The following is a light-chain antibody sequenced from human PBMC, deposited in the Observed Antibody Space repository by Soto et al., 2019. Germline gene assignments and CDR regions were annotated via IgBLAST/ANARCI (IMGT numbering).Light chain of an antibody. Sequence: EIVLTQSPDTLSLSPGERATLSCRASQSVSSSYLAWYQQKPGQAPRLLIYGASSRATGIPDRFSGSGSETDFTLTISRLEPADFAVYYCQQYANSPRTFGQGTKLEIK. CDR2: GAS. V-gene: IGKV3-20*01. CDR1: QSVSSSY. CDR3: QQYANSPRT. J-gene: IGKJ2*01.